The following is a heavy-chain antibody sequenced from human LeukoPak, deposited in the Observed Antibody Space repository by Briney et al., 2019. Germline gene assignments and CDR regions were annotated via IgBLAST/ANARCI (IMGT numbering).Heavy chain of an antibody. CDR1: GFTLSIYS. J-gene: IGHJ1*01. CDR3: ARAPSEIGGYYPEYFRH. Sequence: GRCLRLSCAASGFTLSIYSIHWVRQAAGKGLGWVSRIKSEGSTNYTDSVKGRFTISRDNAKNTVSLQMNSLRAEDTGVYYCARAPSEIGGYYPEYFRHWGQGTLVTVSS. D-gene: IGHD3-22*01. CDR2: IKSEGST. V-gene: IGHV3-74*01.